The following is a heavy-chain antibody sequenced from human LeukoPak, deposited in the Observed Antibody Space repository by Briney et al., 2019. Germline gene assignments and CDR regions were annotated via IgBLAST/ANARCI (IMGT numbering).Heavy chain of an antibody. Sequence: GGSLRLSCAASGFTVSSNYMSWVRQAPGRGLEGGSVIYTVGNTYYAESVKGRFTISRDNSKNTLYLQMNSLRAEDTAVYYCARGYSYGYFDYWGQGTLVTVSS. D-gene: IGHD5-18*01. CDR2: IYTVGNT. CDR1: GFTVSSNY. J-gene: IGHJ4*02. CDR3: ARGYSYGYFDY. V-gene: IGHV3-53*01.